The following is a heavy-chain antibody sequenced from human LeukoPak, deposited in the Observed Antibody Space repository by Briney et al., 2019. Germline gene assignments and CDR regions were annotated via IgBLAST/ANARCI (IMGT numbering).Heavy chain of an antibody. CDR3: ARPSSSWELIDY. Sequence: SETLSLTCTVSGGSINSYYWSWIRQPAGKGLEWIGRIYTSGSTNYNPSLKSRVTISVDTSKNQFSLKLSSVTAADTAVYYCARPSSSWELIDYWGQGTLITVSS. V-gene: IGHV4-4*07. J-gene: IGHJ4*02. CDR2: IYTSGST. D-gene: IGHD6-13*01. CDR1: GGSINSYY.